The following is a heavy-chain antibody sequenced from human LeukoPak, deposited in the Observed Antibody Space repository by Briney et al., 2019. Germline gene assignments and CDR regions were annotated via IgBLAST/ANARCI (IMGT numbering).Heavy chain of an antibody. D-gene: IGHD4-11*01. CDR1: GFTFSSYE. CDR3: AREGYNSSKHFDY. Sequence: GGSLRLSCVASGFTFSSYEMHWVRQAPGEGLEWLSYISSTGITTFINIYADSVKGRFTISRDNAKNSLYLQMNSLRVEDTAIYYCAREGYNSSKHFDYWGQGTLVTVSS. J-gene: IGHJ4*02. CDR2: ISSTGITT. V-gene: IGHV3-48*03.